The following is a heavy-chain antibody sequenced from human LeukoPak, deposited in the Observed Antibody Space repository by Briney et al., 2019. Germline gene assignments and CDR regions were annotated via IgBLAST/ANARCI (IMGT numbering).Heavy chain of an antibody. D-gene: IGHD2-21*01. V-gene: IGHV1-3*01. CDR3: ARGGGAQTDY. Sequence: ASVKVSCKASGYTFTSYGISWVRQAPGQGLEWMGWINAGNGNTKYSQKFQGRVTITRDTSASTAYMELSSLRSEDTAVYYCARGGGAQTDYWGQGTLVTVSS. J-gene: IGHJ4*02. CDR2: INAGNGNT. CDR1: GYTFTSYG.